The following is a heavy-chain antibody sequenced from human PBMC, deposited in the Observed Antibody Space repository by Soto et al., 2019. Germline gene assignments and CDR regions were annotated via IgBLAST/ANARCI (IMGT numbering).Heavy chain of an antibody. CDR3: AGDGDSSSPFEI. Sequence: QVQLVQSGAEVKKPGASVKVSCKASGYTFTGNYMHWVRQAPGQGLEWMGWINPNSGGTTYAQKFQVRFTVTRDTYISTAYMELSRLRSDDTAVYYCAGDGDSSSPFEIWGKGTMVTVSS. CDR2: INPNSGGT. V-gene: IGHV1-2*02. CDR1: GYTFTGNY. J-gene: IGHJ3*02. D-gene: IGHD6-6*01.